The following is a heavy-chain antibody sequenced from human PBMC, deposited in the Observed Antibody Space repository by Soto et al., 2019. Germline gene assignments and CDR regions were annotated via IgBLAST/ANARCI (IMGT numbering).Heavy chain of an antibody. CDR2: MNPNSGNT. J-gene: IGHJ5*02. CDR3: AAFIAARLYWFDP. V-gene: IGHV1-8*01. D-gene: IGHD6-6*01. CDR1: GYTFTSYD. Sequence: GASVKVSCKACGYTFTSYDINWVRQATGQGLEWMGWMNPNSGNTDYAQKLQGRVTMTTDTSTSTAYMELRSLRSDDTAVYYCAAFIAARLYWFDPWAQGTLVTVSS.